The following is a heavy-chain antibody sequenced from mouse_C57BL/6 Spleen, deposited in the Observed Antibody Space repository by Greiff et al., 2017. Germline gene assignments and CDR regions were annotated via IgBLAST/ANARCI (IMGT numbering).Heavy chain of an antibody. CDR2: ISDGGSYT. CDR3: AREGEPYYAMDY. V-gene: IGHV5-4*01. Sequence: EVQGVESGGGLVKPGGSLKLSCAASGFTFSSYAMSWVRQTPDKRLEWVATISDGGSYTYYPDNVKGRFTISRDNAKNNLYLQMSHLKSADTAMYYSAREGEPYYAMDYWGQGTSVTVSS. J-gene: IGHJ4*01. CDR1: GFTFSSYA.